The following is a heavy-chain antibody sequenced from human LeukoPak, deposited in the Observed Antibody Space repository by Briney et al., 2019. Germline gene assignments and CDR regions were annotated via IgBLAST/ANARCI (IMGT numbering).Heavy chain of an antibody. CDR2: ISVSGDNT. CDR1: GISFRSYG. V-gene: IGHV3-23*01. CDR3: AKKNYHRFDY. D-gene: IGHD5-24*01. J-gene: IGHJ4*02. Sequence: PGGSLRLSCAASGISFRSYGMHWVRQAPGKGLEWVSAISVSGDNTYYADSVKGRFTISRDNSKNTLYLQMNSLRAEDTAVYYCAKKNYHRFDYWGQGTLVIVSS.